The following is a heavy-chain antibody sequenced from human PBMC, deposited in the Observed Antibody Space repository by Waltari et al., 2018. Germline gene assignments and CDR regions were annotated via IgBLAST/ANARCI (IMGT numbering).Heavy chain of an antibody. D-gene: IGHD2-2*01. J-gene: IGHJ4*02. CDR3: AKTPHATRQLPFDYFDY. CDR1: GFTFSNYA. V-gene: IGHV3-23*01. Sequence: EVQLLESGGGLVQPGGSLRLSCAASGFTFSNYAMSWVRQAPGKGLEWVSSISGSGDSTYYADSVKGRFTISRHNSKNTLYLQMNSLRGEDTAVYYCAKTPHATRQLPFDYFDYWGQGTLVTVSS. CDR2: ISGSGDST.